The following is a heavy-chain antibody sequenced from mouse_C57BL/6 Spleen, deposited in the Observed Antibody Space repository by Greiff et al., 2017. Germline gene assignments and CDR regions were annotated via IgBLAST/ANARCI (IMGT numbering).Heavy chain of an antibody. V-gene: IGHV1-80*01. CDR3: ARSPNYVYWYFDV. D-gene: IGHD2-1*01. J-gene: IGHJ1*03. CDR2: IYPGDGDN. CDR1: GFAFSSYW. Sequence: QVQLKESGAELVKPGASVKISCKASGFAFSSYWMNWVKQRPGKGLEWIGQIYPGDGDNKYNVKFKGKATLTADKSSSTAYMQLNNLTSEDSAVYFCARSPNYVYWYFDVWDTGTTVTVSS.